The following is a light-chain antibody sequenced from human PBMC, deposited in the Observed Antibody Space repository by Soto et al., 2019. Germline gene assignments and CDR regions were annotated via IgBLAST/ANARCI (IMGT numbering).Light chain of an antibody. CDR2: GAS. Sequence: IVITQCPATLSGSPCERATLSFGASQSVSINLAWYQQKPGQAPRLLIHGASTRATGVPARFSGSGSGTDFTLTISSLQAEDVAVYYCQQYYNTPWTFGQGTKVDIK. V-gene: IGKV3-15*01. CDR1: QSVSIN. CDR3: QQYYNTPWT. J-gene: IGKJ1*01.